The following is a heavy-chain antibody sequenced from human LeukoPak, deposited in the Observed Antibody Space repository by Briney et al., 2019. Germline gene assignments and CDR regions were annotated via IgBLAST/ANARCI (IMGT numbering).Heavy chain of an antibody. D-gene: IGHD6-19*01. CDR3: ARRMNSSGCCRDAFDI. CDR1: GGTFSSYA. V-gene: IGHV1-69*06. J-gene: IGHJ3*02. Sequence: SVKVSCKASGGTFSSYAISCVRQAPGQGLEWMGRIIPIFGTANYAQKFQGRVTITADKSTSTAYMELSSLRSEDTAVYYCARRMNSSGCCRDAFDIWGQGTMVTVSS. CDR2: IIPIFGTA.